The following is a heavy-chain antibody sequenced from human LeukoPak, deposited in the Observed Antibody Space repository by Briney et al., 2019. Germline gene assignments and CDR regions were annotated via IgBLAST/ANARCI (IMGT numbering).Heavy chain of an antibody. Sequence: SETLSLTCTVSGGSISSSSYYWGWIRQPPGKGLEWIGSIYYSGSTYYNPSLKSRVTISVDTSKNQFSLKLSSVTAADTAVYYCARYPARHYGSGSHAFDIWGQGTMVTVSS. J-gene: IGHJ3*02. D-gene: IGHD3-10*01. V-gene: IGHV4-39*07. CDR1: GGSISSSSYY. CDR3: ARYPARHYGSGSHAFDI. CDR2: IYYSGST.